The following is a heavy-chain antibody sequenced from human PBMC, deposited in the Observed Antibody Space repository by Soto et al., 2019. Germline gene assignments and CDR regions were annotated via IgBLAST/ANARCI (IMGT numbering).Heavy chain of an antibody. CDR3: ARGRYGDY. CDR1: GYTFTTYG. J-gene: IGHJ4*02. D-gene: IGHD1-1*01. CDR2: ISAHNGNT. Sequence: QVHLVQSGAEVKRPGASVKVSCKGSGYTFTTYGITWVRQAPGQGLEWVGWISAHNGNTNYAQKPQGRVTVTRDTSTSTAYMELRSLRSDDTAVYYCARGRYGDYWGQGALVPVSS. V-gene: IGHV1-18*01.